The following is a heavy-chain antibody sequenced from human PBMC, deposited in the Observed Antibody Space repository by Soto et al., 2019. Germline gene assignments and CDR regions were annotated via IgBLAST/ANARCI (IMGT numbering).Heavy chain of an antibody. D-gene: IGHD6-13*01. CDR3: ATPGIAAAGQSDY. Sequence: ASVKVSCKASGGTFSSYAISWVRQAPGQGLEWMGGIIPIFGTANYAQKFQGRVTITADESTSTAYMELSSLRSEDTAVYYCATPGIAAAGQSDYWGQGTLVTVSS. CDR2: IIPIFGTA. J-gene: IGHJ4*02. V-gene: IGHV1-69*13. CDR1: GGTFSSYA.